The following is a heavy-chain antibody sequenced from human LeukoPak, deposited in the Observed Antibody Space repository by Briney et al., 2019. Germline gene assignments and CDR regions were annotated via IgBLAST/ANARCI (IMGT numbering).Heavy chain of an antibody. CDR1: EYTFTAHY. J-gene: IGHJ4*02. V-gene: IGHV1-2*02. Sequence: VASVKVPCKASEYTFTAHYIHWVRQAPGQGLEWMGWIDPNSGGTNYAQKFLGSVTMTGDTSINTAFMELSRLRSDDTAVYYCARGLLGITGTLDYWGQGTLVTVSS. CDR3: ARGLLGITGTLDY. CDR2: IDPNSGGT. D-gene: IGHD1-20*01.